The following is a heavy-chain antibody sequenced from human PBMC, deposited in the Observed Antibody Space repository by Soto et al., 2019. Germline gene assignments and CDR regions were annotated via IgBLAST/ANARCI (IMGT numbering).Heavy chain of an antibody. Sequence: SETLSLTCTVSGGSISSYYWSWIRQPPGKGLEWIGYIYYSGSTNYNPSLKSRVTISVDTSKNQFSLKLSSVTAADTAVYYCARVGVDYDILTGYYTPPGWFDPWGQGTLVTVSS. CDR1: GGSISSYY. V-gene: IGHV4-59*01. CDR2: IYYSGST. J-gene: IGHJ5*02. CDR3: ARVGVDYDILTGYYTPPGWFDP. D-gene: IGHD3-9*01.